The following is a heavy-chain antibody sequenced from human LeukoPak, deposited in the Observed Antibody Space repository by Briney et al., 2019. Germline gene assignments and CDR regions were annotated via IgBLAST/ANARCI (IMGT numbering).Heavy chain of an antibody. CDR1: GYTFTSYY. V-gene: IGHV1-46*01. D-gene: IGHD1-20*01. Sequence: ASVKVSCKASGYTFTSYYMHWVRQAPGQGLEWMGIINPSGGSTSYAQKFQGRVTITTDESTSTAYMELSSLRSEDTAVYYCARDPGGITGTTVDWFDPWGQGTLVTVSS. J-gene: IGHJ5*02. CDR2: INPSGGST. CDR3: ARDPGGITGTTVDWFDP.